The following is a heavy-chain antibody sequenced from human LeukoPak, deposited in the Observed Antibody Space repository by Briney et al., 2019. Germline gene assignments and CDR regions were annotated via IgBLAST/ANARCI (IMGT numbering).Heavy chain of an antibody. J-gene: IGHJ4*02. Sequence: GASVKVSCKASGYTFTSYAMHWVRQAPGQRLEWMGWINAGNGNTKYSQKFQGRVTMTRDTSISTAYMELSRLRSDDTAVYYCAREDYGDYGGGFDYWGQGTLVTVSS. CDR3: AREDYGDYGGGFDY. CDR1: GYTFTSYA. CDR2: INAGNGNT. V-gene: IGHV1-3*01. D-gene: IGHD4-17*01.